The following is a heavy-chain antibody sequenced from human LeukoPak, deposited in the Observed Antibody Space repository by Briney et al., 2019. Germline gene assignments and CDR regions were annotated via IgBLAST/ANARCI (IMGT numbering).Heavy chain of an antibody. CDR2: ISGSGGST. CDR3: AKDRGHGSGSYYYYYYYYMDV. V-gene: IGHV3-23*01. D-gene: IGHD3-10*01. J-gene: IGHJ6*03. CDR1: GFTLSYYA. Sequence: GGSLTLSCPSSGFTLSYYAIRWVRQARGRGLEWVSAISGSGGSTYYADSVEGRLTSSRDNSKNTLYLQMNSLRAEDTAVYYCAKDRGHGSGSYYYYYYYYMDVWGKGTTVTVSS.